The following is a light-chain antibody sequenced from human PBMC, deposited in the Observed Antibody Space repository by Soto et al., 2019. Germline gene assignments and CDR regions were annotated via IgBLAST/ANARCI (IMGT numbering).Light chain of an antibody. CDR2: GAS. CDR1: QSVSSTY. Sequence: ELVLTQSPGTLSLSPGERATLSCRASQSVSSTYLAWYQQKPGHAPRLLIYGASSRATGIPDRFSGSGSGTDFTLTISILEPEDFAVYYCQQYGSSPRTFGQGTKVEIK. CDR3: QQYGSSPRT. J-gene: IGKJ1*01. V-gene: IGKV3-20*01.